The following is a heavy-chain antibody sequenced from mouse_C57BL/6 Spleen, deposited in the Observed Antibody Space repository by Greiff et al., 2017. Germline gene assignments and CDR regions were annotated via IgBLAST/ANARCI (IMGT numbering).Heavy chain of an antibody. CDR2: IDPANGNT. J-gene: IGHJ4*01. Sequence: VQLQQSVAELVRPGASVKLSCTASGFNINNSYMHWVKQRPEQGLEWIGRIDPANGNTKYAPKFQGKTTITADTSSNTAYLQLSSLTSEDTAIYYCARYGNYEDYAMDYWGQGTSVTVSS. D-gene: IGHD2-1*01. CDR1: GFNINNSY. CDR3: ARYGNYEDYAMDY. V-gene: IGHV14-3*01.